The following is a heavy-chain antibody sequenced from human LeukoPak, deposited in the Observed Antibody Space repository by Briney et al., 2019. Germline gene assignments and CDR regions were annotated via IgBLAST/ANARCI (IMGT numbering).Heavy chain of an antibody. J-gene: IGHJ4*02. CDR2: ISGRGDST. CDR1: GFTFSSYA. CDR3: ARDLGYRDTY. V-gene: IGHV3-23*01. D-gene: IGHD5-24*01. Sequence: GGSLRLSCAASGFTFSSYAMNWVRQAPGKGLQWVSIISGRGDSTYYADSVRGRFTISRDNAKNSLYLQMNSLRAEDTAVYYCARDLGYRDTYWGQGTLVTVSS.